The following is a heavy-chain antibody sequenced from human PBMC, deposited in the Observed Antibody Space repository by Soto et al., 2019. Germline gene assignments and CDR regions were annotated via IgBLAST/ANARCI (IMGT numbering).Heavy chain of an antibody. V-gene: IGHV3-30-3*01. J-gene: IGHJ3*01. CDR3: TRDWSAVIGTPFDL. CDR1: GFTFSAFD. D-gene: IGHD6-19*01. Sequence: QLQLVESGGGVVQPEKSLRLSCEASGFTFSAFDMHWVRQSPGKGLEWVATSSYDGDTKYYANSVKGRFTISRDNSRNTLELHMNSRRVEDQAMYYCTRDWSAVIGTPFDLWGQGTMVVVSS. CDR2: SSYDGDTK.